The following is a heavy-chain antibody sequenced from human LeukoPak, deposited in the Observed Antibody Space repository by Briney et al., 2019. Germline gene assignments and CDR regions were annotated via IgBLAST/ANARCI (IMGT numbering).Heavy chain of an antibody. D-gene: IGHD6-13*01. V-gene: IGHV1-2*02. J-gene: IGHJ4*02. CDR2: INPNSGGT. CDR3: ARDRLAAAGSGG. CDR1: GYTFTGYN. Sequence: ASVKVSCKATGYTFTGYNIHWVRQAPGQGLEWMGWINPNSGGTNYAQKFQGRVTMTRDTSINTAYMEVSRLRSDDTAVYYCARDRLAAAGSGGWGQGTLVTVFS.